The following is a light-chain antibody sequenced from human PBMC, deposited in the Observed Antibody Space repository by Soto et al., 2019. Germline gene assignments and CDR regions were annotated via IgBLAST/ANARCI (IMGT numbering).Light chain of an antibody. CDR2: GAS. CDR1: QSVSSNY. Sequence: EVVLTQSPGTLSLSPGERATLSCRASQSVSSNYLAWFQQRPGQAPRLLIYGASSRATGIPDRFSGSGSGTDFTLTISRLEPEDFAVYYCQQYGTSSYTFCQGTKLEIK. CDR3: QQYGTSSYT. J-gene: IGKJ2*01. V-gene: IGKV3-20*01.